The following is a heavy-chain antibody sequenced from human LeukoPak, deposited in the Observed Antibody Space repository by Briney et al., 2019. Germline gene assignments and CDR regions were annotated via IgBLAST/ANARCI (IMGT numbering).Heavy chain of an antibody. CDR3: ARALIGYYFDY. V-gene: IGHV3-23*01. D-gene: IGHD2-8*01. CDR2: ISGSGVST. CDR1: GFSFSSYA. J-gene: IGHJ4*02. Sequence: GGSLRLSCAASGFSFSSYAMNWVRQAPGKGLEWVSTISGSGVSTYYADSVKGRFTISRDNSKNSPYLQMNSLRAEDTAVYYCARALIGYYFDYWGQGTLVTVSS.